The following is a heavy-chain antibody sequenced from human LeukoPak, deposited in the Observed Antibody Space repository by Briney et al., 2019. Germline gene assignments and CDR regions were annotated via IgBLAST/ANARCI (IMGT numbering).Heavy chain of an antibody. V-gene: IGHV4-4*09. CDR3: AAGPWELDF. CDR2: IYNGGNT. D-gene: IGHD1-26*01. J-gene: IGHJ4*02. CDR1: GVSINTYY. Sequence: PSETLSLTCTVSGVSINTYYASWIRQAPGKGLEFIGFIYNGGNTNYNPSLKSRATISVDTSNNQFSLRLTSVTAADTAMYYCAAGPWELDFWGQGTLATVSS.